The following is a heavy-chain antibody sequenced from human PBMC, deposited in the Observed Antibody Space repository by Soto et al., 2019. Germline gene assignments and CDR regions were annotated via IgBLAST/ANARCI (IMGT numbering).Heavy chain of an antibody. Sequence: EVQLVESGGGLVKPGGSLRLSCAASGFTFSNAGMNWVRQAPGKGLEWVGRIKSNAHGGTTDDAAPVKGRFTISRYDSKTMLYLQMNSLKTEDTAVYYCTTDDGTTRYWGQGTLFTVSS. J-gene: IGHJ4*02. D-gene: IGHD1-7*01. CDR1: GFTFSNAG. V-gene: IGHV3-15*07. CDR3: TTDDGTTRY. CDR2: IKSNAHGGTT.